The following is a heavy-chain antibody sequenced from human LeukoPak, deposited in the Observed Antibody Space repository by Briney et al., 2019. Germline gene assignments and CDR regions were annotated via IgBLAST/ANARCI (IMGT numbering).Heavy chain of an antibody. D-gene: IGHD2-8*02. CDR1: GFTFSSYA. J-gene: IGHJ4*02. CDR2: ISSSGSTI. CDR3: ARDFKPIVLALGY. V-gene: IGHV3-48*04. Sequence: PGGSLRLSCAASGFTFSSYAMSWVRQAPGKGLEWVSYISSSGSTIYYADSVKGRFTISRDNAKNSLYLQMNSLRAEDTAVYYCARDFKPIVLALGYWGQGTLVTVSS.